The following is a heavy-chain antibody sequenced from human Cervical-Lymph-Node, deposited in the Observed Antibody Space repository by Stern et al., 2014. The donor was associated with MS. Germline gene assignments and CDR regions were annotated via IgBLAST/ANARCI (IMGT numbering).Heavy chain of an antibody. CDR2: IYPGDSYT. Sequence: EVQLVESGAEVKKPGESLKISCKGSGYNFGSYWIAWVRQMPGKGLEWMGIIYPGDSYTRYSPSFQGQVSISADKSISTAYLQWSSLKASDTAMYYCARHYYGDYVFPLGYWGQGTLITVSS. V-gene: IGHV5-51*01. CDR1: GYNFGSYW. J-gene: IGHJ4*02. CDR3: ARHYYGDYVFPLGY. D-gene: IGHD4-17*01.